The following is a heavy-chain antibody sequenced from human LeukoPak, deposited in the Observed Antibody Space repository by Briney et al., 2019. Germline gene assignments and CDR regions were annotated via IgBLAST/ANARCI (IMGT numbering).Heavy chain of an antibody. CDR3: ARETYYYDSSGIPRGFDY. D-gene: IGHD3-22*01. Sequence: GGSLRLSCEASGFTFSGSWMHWVRQAPGKGLVWVSRINTNGKTTTYADSVKGRFTISRDNAKNTLYLQVNSLRAEDTAMYYCARETYYYDSSGIPRGFDYWGQGTLVTVSS. V-gene: IGHV3-74*03. CDR2: INTNGKTT. CDR1: GFTFSGSW. J-gene: IGHJ4*02.